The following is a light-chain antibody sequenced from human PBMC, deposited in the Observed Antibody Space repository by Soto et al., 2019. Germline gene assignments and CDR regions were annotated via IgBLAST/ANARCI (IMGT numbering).Light chain of an antibody. J-gene: IGKJ5*01. CDR2: AAS. Sequence: IQMTQSPSSLSASVGDRVTITCRASQSISSYLNWYQQKPGKAPKLLIYAASSLQSGVPSRFSGSGSGTDFTLTIGSLQPEDSATYYCQQSYSPPPITFGQGTRLEI. V-gene: IGKV1-39*01. CDR3: QQSYSPPPIT. CDR1: QSISSY.